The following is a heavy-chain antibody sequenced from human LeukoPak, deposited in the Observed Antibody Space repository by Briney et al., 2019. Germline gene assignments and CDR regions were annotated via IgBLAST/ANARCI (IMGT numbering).Heavy chain of an antibody. D-gene: IGHD3-10*01. CDR1: GGTFTSYA. CDR3: ARDYYGSGTHPIDY. V-gene: IGHV1-69*06. J-gene: IGHJ4*02. CDR2: IIPMFGTT. Sequence: SVKVACKAPGGTFTSYAISWVRQAPGQGLEWMGGIIPMFGTTNYAQKFQGRVTITADKSTSTAYMELSSLRSEDTAVYYCARDYYGSGTHPIDYWGQGTLVTVSS.